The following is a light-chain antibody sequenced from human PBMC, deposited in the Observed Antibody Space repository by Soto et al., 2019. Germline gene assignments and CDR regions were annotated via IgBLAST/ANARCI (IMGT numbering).Light chain of an antibody. CDR1: QNINTW. Sequence: DIQMTQSPSTLSGSVGDRVTITCRASQNINTWLAWYQQKPGKAPNLLIYKASSLESGVPSRFSGSGSGTEFTLTITNLQPDDLATYYCQQYNHYRSFGRGTKVDI. V-gene: IGKV1-5*03. CDR2: KAS. CDR3: QQYNHYRS. J-gene: IGKJ1*01.